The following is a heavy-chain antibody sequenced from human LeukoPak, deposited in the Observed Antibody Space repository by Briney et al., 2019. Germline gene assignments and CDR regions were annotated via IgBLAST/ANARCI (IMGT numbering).Heavy chain of an antibody. V-gene: IGHV1-69*13. J-gene: IGHJ6*02. CDR1: GGTFSSYA. Sequence: SVKVSCKASGGTFSSYAISWVRQAPGQGLEWMGGIIPIFGTANYAQKFQGRVTITADESTSTAYMELSSLRSDDTAVYYCARAPLLWFGELLYVPDYYYGMDVWGQGTTVTVSS. CDR3: ARAPLLWFGELLYVPDYYYGMDV. D-gene: IGHD3-10*01. CDR2: IIPIFGTA.